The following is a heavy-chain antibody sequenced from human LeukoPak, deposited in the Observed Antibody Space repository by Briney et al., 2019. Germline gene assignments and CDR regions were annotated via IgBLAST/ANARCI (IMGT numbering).Heavy chain of an antibody. D-gene: IGHD6-13*01. Sequence: GASVKVSCKSSGYTFTSYGICWVRQAPGQGLEWMGWISAYNGNTNYAQKLQGRVTMTTDTSTSTAYMQLRSLRSDDTAVYYCARDMGIAAAGTCGYWGQGTLVTVSS. J-gene: IGHJ4*02. V-gene: IGHV1-18*01. CDR1: GYTFTSYG. CDR3: ARDMGIAAAGTCGY. CDR2: ISAYNGNT.